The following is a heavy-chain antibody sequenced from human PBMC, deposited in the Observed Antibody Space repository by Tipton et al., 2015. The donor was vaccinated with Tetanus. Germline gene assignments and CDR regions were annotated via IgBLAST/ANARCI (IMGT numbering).Heavy chain of an antibody. CDR1: GGSISSSSYY. CDR3: ARRGDTYDYVWGSYRPGPFDY. CDR2: IYYSGST. J-gene: IGHJ4*02. V-gene: IGHV4-39*01. D-gene: IGHD3-16*02. Sequence: TLSLTCTVSGGSISSSSYYWGWIRQPPGKGLEWIGSIYYSGSTYYNPSLKSRVTISVDTSKNQFSLKLSSVTAADTAVYYCARRGDTYDYVWGSYRPGPFDYWGQGTLVTVSS.